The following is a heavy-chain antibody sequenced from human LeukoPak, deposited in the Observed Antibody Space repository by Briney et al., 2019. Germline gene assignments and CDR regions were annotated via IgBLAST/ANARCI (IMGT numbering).Heavy chain of an antibody. D-gene: IGHD6-13*01. J-gene: IGHJ5*02. CDR2: INTNTGNP. CDR1: GYTLTELS. Sequence: GASVKVSCKVSGYTLTELSMHWVRQAPGQGLEWMGWINTNTGNPTYAQGFTGRFVFSLDTSVSTAYLQISSLKAEDTAVYYCARDRKAAAVRLDPWGQGTLVTVSS. V-gene: IGHV7-4-1*02. CDR3: ARDRKAAAVRLDP.